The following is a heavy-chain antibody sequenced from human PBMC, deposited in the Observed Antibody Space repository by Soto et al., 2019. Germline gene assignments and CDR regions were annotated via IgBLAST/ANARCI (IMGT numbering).Heavy chain of an antibody. CDR1: GGSIRRSDYY. V-gene: IGHV4-31*03. CDR3: ARLESVTRSLGYFDY. CDR2: IYYSGST. J-gene: IGHJ4*02. D-gene: IGHD7-27*01. Sequence: PSETLSLTCTDSGGSIRRSDYYWSWVRQLPGRGLEWIAYIYYSGSTFYNPSLMSRLAISVDTSRNQFSLSLTSVTAADTAVYYCARLESVTRSLGYFDYWGQGIRVTVSS.